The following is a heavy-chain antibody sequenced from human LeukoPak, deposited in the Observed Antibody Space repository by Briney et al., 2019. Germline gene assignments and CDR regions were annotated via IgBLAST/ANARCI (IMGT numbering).Heavy chain of an antibody. J-gene: IGHJ5*02. Sequence: SETLSLTCTVSGGSISAYDWSWIRQPPGKGLEWIGYIYYSGSTNYNPSLKSRVSISVDTSKNQFSLKLSSVTAADTAVYYCARAVVVVPVLFDPWGQGTLVTVSP. D-gene: IGHD2-2*01. CDR3: ARAVVVVPVLFDP. V-gene: IGHV4-59*01. CDR2: IYYSGST. CDR1: GGSISAYD.